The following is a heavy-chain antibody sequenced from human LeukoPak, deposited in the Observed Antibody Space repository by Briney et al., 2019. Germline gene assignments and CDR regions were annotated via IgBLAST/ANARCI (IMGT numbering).Heavy chain of an antibody. CDR1: GFTFSTSW. V-gene: IGHV3-7*04. CDR2: IKEDGSDK. CDR3: ARDRDSSGYYGYYFDY. Sequence: GGSLRLSCSPSGFTFSTSWMTWVRQAPGKGLEWVANIKEDGSDKYYVDSVKGRFTISRDNAKNSLYLQMNSLRAEDTAVYYCARDRDSSGYYGYYFDYLGQGTLVTLSS. D-gene: IGHD3-22*01. J-gene: IGHJ4*02.